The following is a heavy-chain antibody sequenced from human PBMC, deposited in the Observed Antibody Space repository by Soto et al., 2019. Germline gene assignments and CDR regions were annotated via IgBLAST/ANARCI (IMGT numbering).Heavy chain of an antibody. CDR3: ARGPVGGYYDSSGYLTNFDY. CDR2: ISPSGGST. D-gene: IGHD3-22*01. J-gene: IGHJ4*02. V-gene: IGHV1-46*03. CDR1: GYTFTSYY. Sequence: ASVKVSCKASGYTFTSYYMHWVRQAPGQGLEWMGIISPSGGSTSYAQKFQGRVTMTRDTSTSTVYMELSSLRSEDTAVYYCARGPVGGYYDSSGYLTNFDYWGQGTLVTVSS.